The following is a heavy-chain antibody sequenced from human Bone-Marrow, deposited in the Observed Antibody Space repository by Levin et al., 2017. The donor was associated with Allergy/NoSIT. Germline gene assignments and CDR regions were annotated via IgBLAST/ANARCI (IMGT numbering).Heavy chain of an antibody. CDR1: GFSLSHARMG. CDR2: IFSNDEK. V-gene: IGHV2-26*01. Sequence: SGPTLVKPTETLTLTCTVSGFSLSHARMGVSWIRQPPGKALEWLAHIFSNDEKSYSTSLKSRLTISKDTSKSQVVLTMTNMDPVDTATYYCARIFVKQWLVLQFDYWGQGTLVTVSS. CDR3: ARIFVKQWLVLQFDY. J-gene: IGHJ4*02. D-gene: IGHD6-19*01.